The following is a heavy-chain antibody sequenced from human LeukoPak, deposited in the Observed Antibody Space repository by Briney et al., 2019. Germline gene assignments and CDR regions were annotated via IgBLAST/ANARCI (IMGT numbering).Heavy chain of an antibody. V-gene: IGHV4-31*03. CDR2: IYYSGST. Sequence: SETLSLTCTVSGGSISSGAYYWSWIRQHPGKGLEWIGYIYYSGSTYYNPSLKSRVTISVDTSKNQFSLRLSSVTAADTAVYYCARGFSSSVLSNCFDPWGQGTPVTVSS. J-gene: IGHJ5*02. D-gene: IGHD6-13*01. CDR1: GGSISSGAYY. CDR3: ARGFSSSVLSNCFDP.